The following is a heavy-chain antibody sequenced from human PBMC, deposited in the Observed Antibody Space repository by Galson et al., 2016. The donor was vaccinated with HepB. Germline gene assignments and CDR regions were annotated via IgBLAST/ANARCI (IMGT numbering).Heavy chain of an antibody. CDR2: LSYDGSNK. J-gene: IGHJ4*02. CDR3: ARESVSCGPIDY. V-gene: IGHV3-30-3*01. Sequence: SLRLSCAASGFALSSYAMEWVRQAPGKGLEWVAILSYDGSNKYHADSVKGRFTISRDSSKNTLYLQMNSLRAEDTAVYYCARESVSCGPIDYWGQGILVTVSS. D-gene: IGHD5/OR15-5a*01. CDR1: GFALSSYA.